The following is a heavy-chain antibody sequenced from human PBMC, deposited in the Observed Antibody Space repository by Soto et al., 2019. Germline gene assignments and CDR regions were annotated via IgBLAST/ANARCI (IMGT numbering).Heavy chain of an antibody. J-gene: IGHJ4*02. CDR3: AKDRSLPYNWNYAFDY. Sequence: QVQLVESGGGVVQPGRSLRLSCAASGFTFSSYGMHRVRQAPGKGLEWVAVISYDGSNKYYADSVKGRFTISRDNSKNTLYLQMNSLRAEDTAVYYCAKDRSLPYNWNYAFDYWGQGTLVTVSS. CDR2: ISYDGSNK. CDR1: GFTFSSYG. D-gene: IGHD1-7*01. V-gene: IGHV3-30*18.